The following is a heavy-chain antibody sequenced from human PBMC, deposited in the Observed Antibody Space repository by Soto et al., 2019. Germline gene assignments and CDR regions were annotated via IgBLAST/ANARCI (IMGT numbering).Heavy chain of an antibody. CDR2: INPNSGGT. CDR1: GYKFTAYY. Sequence: ASVKVSCKASGYKFTAYYMHWVRQAPGQGLEWMGWINPNSGGTNYAQTFQGRFTMTRDTSISTAYMELSRLRSEDTAVYYCASNGWEQQLNYWGQGTLVTVSS. V-gene: IGHV1-2*02. D-gene: IGHD6-13*01. CDR3: ASNGWEQQLNY. J-gene: IGHJ4*02.